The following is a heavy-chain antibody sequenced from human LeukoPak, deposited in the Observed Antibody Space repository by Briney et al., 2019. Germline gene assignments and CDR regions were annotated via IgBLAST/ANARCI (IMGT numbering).Heavy chain of an antibody. CDR1: GGSFSGYY. Sequence: SETLSLTCAVYGGSFSGYYWSWIRQPPGKGLEWIGEINHSGSTNYDPSLKSRVTISVDTSKNQFSLKLSSVTAADTAVYYCARYCSSTSCDRSWFDPWGQGTLATVSS. V-gene: IGHV4-34*01. J-gene: IGHJ5*02. CDR3: ARYCSSTSCDRSWFDP. D-gene: IGHD2-2*01. CDR2: INHSGST.